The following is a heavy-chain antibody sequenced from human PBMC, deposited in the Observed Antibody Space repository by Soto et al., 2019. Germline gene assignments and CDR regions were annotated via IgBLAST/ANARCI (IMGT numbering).Heavy chain of an antibody. V-gene: IGHV4-31*03. CDR2: IFYSGST. Sequence: QVQLQESGPGLVKPSQTLSLTCTVSGGSISSGGYYWSWIRQHPGKGLEWIGYIFYSGSTYYIPSLKCRPTISLDTSKNQCSRRLSSVTAADTAVYYCARGLRIAAAAWFAPWGRGTLVTVSS. CDR3: ARGLRIAAAAWFAP. CDR1: GGSISSGGYY. D-gene: IGHD6-13*01. J-gene: IGHJ5*02.